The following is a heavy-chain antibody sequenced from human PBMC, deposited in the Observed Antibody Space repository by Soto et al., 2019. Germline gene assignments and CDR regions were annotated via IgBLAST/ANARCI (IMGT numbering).Heavy chain of an antibody. D-gene: IGHD2-2*01. CDR3: AQGLSPRYCSSTSFSSRNYYYYDGMDV. CDR1: GFTFSRSA. V-gene: IGHV3-23*01. CDR2: ISGSGGST. J-gene: IGHJ6*01. Sequence: GGSLRLSCAASGFTFSRSAMSWARQAPGKGLEWVSAISGSGGSTYYADSVKGRFTISRDNPENTLYLQMNSLRAEDTAVYYCAQGLSPRYCSSTSFSSRNYYYYDGMDVWARRTSVTVSS.